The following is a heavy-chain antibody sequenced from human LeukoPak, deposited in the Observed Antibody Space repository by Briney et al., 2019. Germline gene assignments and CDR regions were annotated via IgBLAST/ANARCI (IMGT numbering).Heavy chain of an antibody. V-gene: IGHV1-46*03. CDR3: ARGYSSYYYYMDV. CDR2: INPSGGST. CDR1: GYTFTSYY. D-gene: IGHD6-19*01. Sequence: ASVEVSCKASGYTFTSYYMHWVRQAPGQGLEWMGIINPSGGSTSYAQKFQGRVTMTRDMSTSTVYMELSSLRSEDTAVYYCARGYSSYYYYMDVWGKGTTVTVSS. J-gene: IGHJ6*03.